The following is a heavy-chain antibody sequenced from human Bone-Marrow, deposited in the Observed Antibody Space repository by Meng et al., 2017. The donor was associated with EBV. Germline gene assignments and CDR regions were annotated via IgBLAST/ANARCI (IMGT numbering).Heavy chain of an antibody. D-gene: IGHD3-10*01. V-gene: IGHV1-69*01. CDR3: ARESGRGYTPDF. CDR2: FIPILGTP. J-gene: IGHJ4*02. CDR1: GGALSKHA. Sequence: QVRVVQAGAEVQGPGSSVKVSCKPCGGALSKHANSWLRPAPGQGLEWTGGFIPILGTPNYAQKYQDRVTITADESTSTAYMELSGLRSEDTAVYYCARESGRGYTPDFWGQGTLVTVSS.